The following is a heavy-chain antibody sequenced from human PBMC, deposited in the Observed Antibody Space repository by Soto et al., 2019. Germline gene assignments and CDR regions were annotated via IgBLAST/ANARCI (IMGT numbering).Heavy chain of an antibody. J-gene: IGHJ6*02. CDR2: LNSDGSSG. Sequence: EVQLVESGGGLVQPGGSLRLSCAASGFTFSGYWMHWVRQAPGKGLVWVSRLNSDGSSGYYGDSMKGRFTISRDNAKNTLYQQMNSLRDEDTAVYYCARGLKNYYGMDVWGQGTTVTVSS. CDR3: ARGLKNYYGMDV. CDR1: GFTFSGYW. V-gene: IGHV3-74*01. D-gene: IGHD3-16*01.